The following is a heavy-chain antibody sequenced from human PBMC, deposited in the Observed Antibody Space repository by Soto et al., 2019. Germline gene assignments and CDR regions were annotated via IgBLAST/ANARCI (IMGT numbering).Heavy chain of an antibody. V-gene: IGHV4-59*01. J-gene: IGHJ5*02. Sequence: EILSLSCTVAGASMSSYYWGWIRQPPGKGLEWIGYIYYSGSTNYNPSLKSRVTISVDTSKNQFSLKLSSVTAAETAVYYCARDSKYYDLWSGYYTDYNWFDPWGQGTLVTVSS. CDR1: GASMSSYY. CDR2: IYYSGST. D-gene: IGHD3-3*01. CDR3: ARDSKYYDLWSGYYTDYNWFDP.